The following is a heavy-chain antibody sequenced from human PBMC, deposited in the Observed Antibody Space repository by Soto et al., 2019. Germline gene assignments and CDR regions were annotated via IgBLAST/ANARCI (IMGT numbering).Heavy chain of an antibody. CDR1: GFTFSSYW. CDR3: ARVISSSWYAKFGY. D-gene: IGHD6-13*01. Sequence: PGGSLRLSGAASGFTFSSYWMHWVRQAPGKGLVWVSRINIDGSSTSYADSVKGRFTTSRDNAKSRLYLQQNSLRAEDTAVYYCARVISSSWYAKFGYWGQGTLGTAAS. J-gene: IGHJ4*02. CDR2: INIDGSST. V-gene: IGHV3-74*01.